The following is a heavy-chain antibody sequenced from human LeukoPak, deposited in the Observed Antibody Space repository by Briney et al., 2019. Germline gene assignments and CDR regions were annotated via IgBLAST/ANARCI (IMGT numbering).Heavy chain of an antibody. CDR2: IYYSGST. Sequence: SETLSLTCTVSGGSISSSSYYWGWIRHPPGKGLEWIGSIYYSGSTYYNPSLKSRVTISVDTSKNQFSLKLSSVTAADTAVYYCASQYCSSTSCLNWFDPWGQGTLVTVSS. CDR3: ASQYCSSTSCLNWFDP. V-gene: IGHV4-39*01. D-gene: IGHD2-2*01. J-gene: IGHJ5*02. CDR1: GGSISSSSYY.